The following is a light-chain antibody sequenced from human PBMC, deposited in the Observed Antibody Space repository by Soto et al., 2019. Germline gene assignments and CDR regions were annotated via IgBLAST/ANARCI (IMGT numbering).Light chain of an antibody. Sequence: DIQMTQSPSFVSASVGDRVTITCRASQGISSWLAWYQHKPGRAPKLLIHAASSLESGGPSRFSGSGSGTEFALTISSLQPEDFATYYCQQTTSFPLTFGGGTKVEIK. CDR2: AAS. CDR1: QGISSW. V-gene: IGKV1-12*01. CDR3: QQTTSFPLT. J-gene: IGKJ4*01.